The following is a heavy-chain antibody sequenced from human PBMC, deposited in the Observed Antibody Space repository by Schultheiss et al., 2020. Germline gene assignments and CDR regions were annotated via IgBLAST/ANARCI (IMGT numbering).Heavy chain of an antibody. D-gene: IGHD3-3*01. CDR3: ATAIFRRWFDP. Sequence: SETLSLTCTVSGGSISSSTHYWGWIRQPPGKGLEWIGSIYYSGSTYYNPSLKSRVTISVDTSKNQFSLKLSSVTAADTAIYYCATAIFRRWFDPWGQGTLVTVSS. CDR2: IYYSGST. V-gene: IGHV4-39*07. CDR1: GGSISSSTHY. J-gene: IGHJ5*02.